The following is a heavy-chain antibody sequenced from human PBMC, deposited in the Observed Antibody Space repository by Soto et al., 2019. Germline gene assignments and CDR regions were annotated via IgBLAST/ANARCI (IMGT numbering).Heavy chain of an antibody. D-gene: IGHD5-12*01. Sequence: SETLSLTCTVSGGSISSSSYYWGWIRQPPGKGLEWIGSIYYSGSTYYNPSLKSRVTISVDTSKNQFSLKLSSVTAADTAVYYCARDGGYSGYDPNFDYWGQGTLVTVSS. CDR1: GGSISSSSYY. J-gene: IGHJ4*02. V-gene: IGHV4-39*02. CDR2: IYYSGST. CDR3: ARDGGYSGYDPNFDY.